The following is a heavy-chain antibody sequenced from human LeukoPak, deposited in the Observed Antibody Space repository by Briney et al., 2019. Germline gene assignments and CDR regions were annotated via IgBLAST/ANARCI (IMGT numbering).Heavy chain of an antibody. CDR3: ARASGVLPSFEWANWFDT. CDR1: GGSIRSSDYY. J-gene: IGHJ5*02. V-gene: IGHV4-39*01. D-gene: IGHD3-9*01. CDR2: IHYGGST. Sequence: SETLSLTCTVSGGSIRSSDYYWAWIRQPPGGGLGWVGTIHYGGSTFYKPSLKSPLTVSADTSRNQFYMNLSSVTAADTAVYYCARASGVLPSFEWANWFDTWGQGSLVTVSS.